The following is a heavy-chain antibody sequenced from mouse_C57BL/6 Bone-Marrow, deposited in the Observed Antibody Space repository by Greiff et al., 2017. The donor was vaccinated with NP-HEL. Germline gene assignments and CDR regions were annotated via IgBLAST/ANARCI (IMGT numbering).Heavy chain of an antibody. CDR2: IYPRSGNT. CDR3: ARSSCGSSPHYYAMDY. CDR1: GYTFTSYG. D-gene: IGHD1-1*01. J-gene: IGHJ4*01. V-gene: IGHV1-81*01. Sequence: QVQLQQSGAELARPGASVKLSCKASGYTFTSYGISWVKQRTGQGLEWIGEIYPRSGNTYYNEKFKGKATLTADKSSSTAYMELRSLTSADSAVYFCARSSCGSSPHYYAMDYWGQGTSVTVSS.